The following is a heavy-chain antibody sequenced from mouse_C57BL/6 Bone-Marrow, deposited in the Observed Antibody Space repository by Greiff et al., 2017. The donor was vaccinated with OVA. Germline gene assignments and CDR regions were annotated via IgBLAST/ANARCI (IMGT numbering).Heavy chain of an antibody. Sequence: VQLKQSVAELVRPGASVKLSCTASGFNIKNTYMHWVKQRPEQGLEWIGRIDPANGNTKYAPKFQGKATITADTSSNTAYLHLTSLTSEDTAIYYSARYSNYVWYFDVWGTGTTVTVSS. CDR2: IDPANGNT. D-gene: IGHD2-5*01. CDR3: ARYSNYVWYFDV. J-gene: IGHJ1*03. V-gene: IGHV14-3*01. CDR1: GFNIKNTY.